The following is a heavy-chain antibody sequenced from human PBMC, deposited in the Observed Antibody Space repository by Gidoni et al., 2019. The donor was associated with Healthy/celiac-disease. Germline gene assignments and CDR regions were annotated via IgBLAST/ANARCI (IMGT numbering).Heavy chain of an antibody. CDR3: ASPTAAGLGRDYYGMDV. CDR1: GFTFSSYE. CDR2: ISSSGSTI. Sequence: EVQLVESGGGLVQPGGSLRLSCAASGFTFSSYEMNWVRQAPGKGLEWVSYISSSGSTIYYADSVKGRFTISRDNAKNSLYLQMNSLRAEDTAVYYCASPTAAGLGRDYYGMDVWGQGTTVTVSS. V-gene: IGHV3-48*03. J-gene: IGHJ6*02. D-gene: IGHD6-13*01.